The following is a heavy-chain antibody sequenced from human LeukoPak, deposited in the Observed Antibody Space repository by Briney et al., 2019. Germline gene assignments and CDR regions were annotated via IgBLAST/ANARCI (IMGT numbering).Heavy chain of an antibody. CDR3: ARVFGNGYGDYTYYFDY. V-gene: IGHV3-48*03. D-gene: IGHD4-17*01. CDR2: ISSSDGSI. J-gene: IGHJ4*02. Sequence: GGSLRLSCAASGFTFRSYEMNWVRQAPGKGLEWVSYISSSDGSIYYADSVQGRFTISRDNAKNSLYLQMNSLRAEDTAVYYCARVFGNGYGDYTYYFDYWGQGTLVTVSS. CDR1: GFTFRSYE.